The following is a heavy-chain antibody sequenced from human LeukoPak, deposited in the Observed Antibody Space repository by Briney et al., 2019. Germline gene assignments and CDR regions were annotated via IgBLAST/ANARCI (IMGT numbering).Heavy chain of an antibody. CDR1: GFTFSSYW. CDR3: ARDKSAGADTGSSFYY. J-gene: IGHJ4*02. D-gene: IGHD3-10*01. V-gene: IGHV3-7*03. Sequence: GGSLRLSCAASGFTFSSYWMNWARQAPGKGLEWVASINHNGNVNYYVDPVKGRFTFSRDNAKNSLYLQMDSLRAEDTAVYYCARDKSAGADTGSSFYYWGQGALVTVSS. CDR2: INHNGNVN.